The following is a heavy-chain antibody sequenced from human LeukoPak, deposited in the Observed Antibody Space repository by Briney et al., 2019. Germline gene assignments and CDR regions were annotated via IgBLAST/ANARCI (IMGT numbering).Heavy chain of an antibody. CDR3: ARERYSSSPIDY. CDR2: ISYDGSNK. J-gene: IGHJ4*02. V-gene: IGHV3-30-3*01. CDR1: GFTFSSYA. D-gene: IGHD6-6*01. Sequence: PGRSLRLSCAASGFTFSSYAMHWVRQAPGKGLEWVAVISYDGSNKYYADSVKGRFTISRDNSKNTLYLQMNSLRAEDTAVYYCARERYSSSPIDYWGQGTLVTVSS.